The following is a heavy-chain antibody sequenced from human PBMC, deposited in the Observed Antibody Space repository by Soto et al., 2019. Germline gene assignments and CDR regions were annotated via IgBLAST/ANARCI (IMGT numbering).Heavy chain of an antibody. D-gene: IGHD6-19*01. CDR3: ARGGKEWLTPFEY. CDR1: GFTFGDYA. CDR2: ISGGASTT. Sequence: EAQLLESGGGLVQPGGSLRLSCAGSGFTFGDYAMNWVRQAPGKGLEWVAGISGGASTTYYADSVKGRFSIARDNSANTLSLQMHSLRAEDTAIYYCARGGKEWLTPFEYWGQGTLVTVSS. J-gene: IGHJ4*02. V-gene: IGHV3-23*01.